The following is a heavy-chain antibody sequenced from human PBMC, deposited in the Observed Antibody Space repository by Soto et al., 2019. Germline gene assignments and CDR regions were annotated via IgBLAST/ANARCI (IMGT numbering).Heavy chain of an antibody. V-gene: IGHV1-2*04. CDR1: GYTFTGDY. CDR3: AIAGQHPPAIAVAAQFDS. Sequence: VSVKVSCKTSGYTFTGDYSHWERQDPGQGPEWMGWINPNSGGTNYAQKFQGWVTMTRDTSISTAYMELSMLRSDDTAVYYCAIAGQHPPAIAVAAQFDSWGQGTLVTVSS. CDR2: INPNSGGT. J-gene: IGHJ4*02. D-gene: IGHD6-19*01.